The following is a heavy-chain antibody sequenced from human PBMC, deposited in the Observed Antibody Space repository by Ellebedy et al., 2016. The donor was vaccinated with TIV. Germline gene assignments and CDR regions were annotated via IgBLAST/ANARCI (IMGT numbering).Heavy chain of an antibody. CDR3: ARVPLDWSSDYYMDV. CDR1: GYTFTSYG. Sequence: ASVKVSCXASGYTFTSYGISWVRQAPGQGLEWMGWISAYNGNTNYAQKLQGRVTMTTDTSTSTAYMELRSLRSDDTAVYYCARVPLDWSSDYYMDVWGKGTTVTVSS. J-gene: IGHJ6*03. D-gene: IGHD3-3*01. V-gene: IGHV1-18*01. CDR2: ISAYNGNT.